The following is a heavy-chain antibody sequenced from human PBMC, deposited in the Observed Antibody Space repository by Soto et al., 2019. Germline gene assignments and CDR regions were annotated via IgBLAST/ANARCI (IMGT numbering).Heavy chain of an antibody. CDR3: AREDTYYYDSSGPPLDY. CDR1: GFTFSSYA. V-gene: IGHV3-30-3*01. Sequence: GGSLRLSCAASGFTFSSYAMHWVRQAPGKGLEWVAVISYDGSNKYYADSVKGRFTISRDNSKNTLYLQMNSLRAEDTAVYYCAREDTYYYDSSGPPLDYWGQGTLVTVSS. D-gene: IGHD3-22*01. J-gene: IGHJ4*02. CDR2: ISYDGSNK.